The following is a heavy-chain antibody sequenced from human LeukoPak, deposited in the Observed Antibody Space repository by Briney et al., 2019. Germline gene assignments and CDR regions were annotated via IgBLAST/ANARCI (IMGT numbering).Heavy chain of an antibody. CDR2: ISGSGGST. D-gene: IGHD2-21*01. V-gene: IGHV3-23*01. J-gene: IGHJ6*03. CDR3: AKDSSSETYSYYMDV. CDR1: GFTFSSYA. Sequence: PGGSLRLSCAASGFTFSSYAMSWVRQAPGKGLEWVSAISGSGGSTYYADSVKGRFTISRDNSKNTLYLQMNSLRAEDTAVYYCAKDSSSETYSYYMDVWGKGTTVTVSS.